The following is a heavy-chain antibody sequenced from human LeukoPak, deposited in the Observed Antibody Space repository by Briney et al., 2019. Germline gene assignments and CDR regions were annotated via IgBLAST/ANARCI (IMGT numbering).Heavy chain of an antibody. D-gene: IGHD4-23*01. V-gene: IGHV3-21*01. CDR2: ISINSSYI. Sequence: GGSLRLSSAAPVHTFRVDSMYSARQAPGKGLEWVSSISINSSYIYYADSVKGRFTISRDNAKISLYLQMNSLRAEDTAVYFCESGRYGGHPQYWRQGTLVTVSS. CDR3: ESGRYGGHPQY. J-gene: IGHJ4*02. CDR1: VHTFRVDS.